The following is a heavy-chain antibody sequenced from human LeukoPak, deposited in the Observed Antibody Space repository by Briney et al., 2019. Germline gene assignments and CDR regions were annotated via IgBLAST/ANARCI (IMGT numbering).Heavy chain of an antibody. V-gene: IGHV4-59*08. J-gene: IGHJ4*02. CDR2: INYSGST. D-gene: IGHD4-23*01. Sequence: SETLSLTCTVSGGSINNYYWSWIRQPPGKGLEWIGSINYSGSTNYNPSLKSRVTISVDTSKDQFSLKLNSVTAADTAVYYCVRASGSNPYYFDYWGQGTLVTVSS. CDR1: GGSINNYY. CDR3: VRASGSNPYYFDY.